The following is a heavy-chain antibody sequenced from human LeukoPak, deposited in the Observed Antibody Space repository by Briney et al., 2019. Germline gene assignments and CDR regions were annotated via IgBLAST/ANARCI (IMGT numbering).Heavy chain of an antibody. CDR1: GVSISSGGYS. J-gene: IGHJ4*02. Sequence: SQTLSLTCAVSGVSISSGGYSWSWIRQPPGKGLEWIGYIYHSGSTYYNPSLKSRVTISVDRSRNQFSLKLSSVTAADTAVYYCARAASGYYSPFDYWGQGTLVTVSS. V-gene: IGHV4-30-2*01. CDR2: IYHSGST. D-gene: IGHD3-22*01. CDR3: ARAASGYYSPFDY.